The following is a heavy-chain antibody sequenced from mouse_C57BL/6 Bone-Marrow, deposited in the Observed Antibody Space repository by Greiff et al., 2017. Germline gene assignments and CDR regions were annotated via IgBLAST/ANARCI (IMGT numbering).Heavy chain of an antibody. V-gene: IGHV7-1*01. CDR3: ARDQGPYYGSSGYAMDY. Sequence: EVKVVESGGGLVQSGRSLRLSCATSGFTFSDFYMEWVRQAPGKGLEWIAASRNKANDYTTEYSASVKGRFIVSRDTSQSILYLQMNALRAEDTAIYYCARDQGPYYGSSGYAMDYWGQGTSVTVSS. CDR1: GFTFSDFY. J-gene: IGHJ4*01. D-gene: IGHD1-1*01. CDR2: SRNKANDYTT.